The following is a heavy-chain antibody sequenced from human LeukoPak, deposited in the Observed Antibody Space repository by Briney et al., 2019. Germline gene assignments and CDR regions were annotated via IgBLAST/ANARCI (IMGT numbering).Heavy chain of an antibody. CDR2: MNPNSGNT. Sequence: ASVKVSCKASGYTFTSYDINWVRQATGQGLEWMGWMNPNSGNTGYAQKFQGRVTMTRDTSISTAYMELSRLRSDDTAVYYCARVSPAYYDFWSGRFDYWGQGTLVTVSS. J-gene: IGHJ4*02. V-gene: IGHV1-8*01. CDR3: ARVSPAYYDFWSGRFDY. D-gene: IGHD3-3*01. CDR1: GYTFTSYD.